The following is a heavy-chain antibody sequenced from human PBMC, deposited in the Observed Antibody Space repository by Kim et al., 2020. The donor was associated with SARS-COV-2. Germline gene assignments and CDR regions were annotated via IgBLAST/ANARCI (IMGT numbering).Heavy chain of an antibody. CDR2: IYYSGST. V-gene: IGHV4-39*01. Sequence: SETLSLTCTVSGGSISSSSYYWGWIRQPPGKGLEWIGSIYYSGSTYYNPSLKSRVTISVDTSKNQFSLKLSSVTAADTAVYYCARLGGNIVATNPFDYWGQGTLVTVSS. CDR3: ARLGGNIVATNPFDY. CDR1: GGSISSSSYY. J-gene: IGHJ4*02. D-gene: IGHD5-12*01.